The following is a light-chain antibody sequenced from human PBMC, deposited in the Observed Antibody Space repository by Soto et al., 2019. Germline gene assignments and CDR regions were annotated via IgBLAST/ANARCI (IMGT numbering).Light chain of an antibody. J-gene: IGKJ1*01. CDR1: QSISSY. CDR2: AAS. Sequence: DIQMTQSPSSLSASVGDRVTITCRASQSISSYLNWYQQKPGKAPKLLIYAASSLQSGVPSRFSGGGSGTDFTLTISSLQPEDFATYYCQQSYSTPWTFRQGTKVDIX. V-gene: IGKV1-39*01. CDR3: QQSYSTPWT.